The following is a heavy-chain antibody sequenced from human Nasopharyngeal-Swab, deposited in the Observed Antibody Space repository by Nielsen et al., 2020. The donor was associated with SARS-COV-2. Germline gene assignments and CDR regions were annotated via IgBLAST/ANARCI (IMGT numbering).Heavy chain of an antibody. V-gene: IGHV3-21*01. CDR1: GFTFSSYS. J-gene: IGHJ2*01. CDR3: ARAANSGDWYFDL. CDR2: ISSSSSYI. Sequence: GGSLRLSCAASGFTFSSYSMNWVRQAPGKGLEWVSSISSSSSYIYYADSVKGRFTISRDNAKNSLYLQMNSLRAEDTAVYYCARAANSGDWYFDLWGRGTLVTVSS. D-gene: IGHD1-26*01.